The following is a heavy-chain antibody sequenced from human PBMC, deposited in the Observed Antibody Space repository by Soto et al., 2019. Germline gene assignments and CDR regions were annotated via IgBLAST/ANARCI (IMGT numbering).Heavy chain of an antibody. J-gene: IGHJ4*02. CDR3: ATVRSREYYFDY. CDR1: GYTLTELS. Sequence: ASVKVSCKVSGYTLTELSMHWVRQAPGKGLEWMGGFDPEDGETIYAQKFQGRVTMTEDTSTDTAYMELSSLRSEDTAVYYCATVRSREYYFDYWGQGTLVTVSS. CDR2: FDPEDGET. V-gene: IGHV1-24*01.